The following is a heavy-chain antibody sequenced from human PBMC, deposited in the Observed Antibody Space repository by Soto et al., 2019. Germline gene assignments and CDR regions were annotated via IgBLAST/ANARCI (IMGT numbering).Heavy chain of an antibody. V-gene: IGHV4-59*08. CDR2: IYYSGST. J-gene: IGHJ4*02. CDR3: ARADSSGYYYFDY. CDR1: GGSISSHY. Sequence: SETLSLTCTVSGGSISSHYWSWIRQSPGKGLEWIGYIYYSGSTYYNPSLRSRVTIPVDTSKNQFSLKLTSVTAADTAVYYCARADSSGYYYFDYWGQGTLVTVS. D-gene: IGHD3-22*01.